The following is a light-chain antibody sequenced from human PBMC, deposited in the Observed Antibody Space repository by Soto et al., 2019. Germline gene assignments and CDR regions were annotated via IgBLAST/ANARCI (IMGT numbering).Light chain of an antibody. CDR3: CSYAGTYTLWV. J-gene: IGLJ3*02. CDR1: SSDVGGYNY. CDR2: DVS. V-gene: IGLV2-11*01. Sequence: QSVLTQPRSVSGSPGQSVTISCTGTSSDVGGYNYVSWYQQYPGKAPKVIIYDVSKRPSGVPDRFSGSKSGNTASLTISGLQAEDEADYYCCSYAGTYTLWVFGGGTKVTV.